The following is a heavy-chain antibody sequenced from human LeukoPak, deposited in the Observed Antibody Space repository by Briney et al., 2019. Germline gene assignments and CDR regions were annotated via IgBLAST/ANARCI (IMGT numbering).Heavy chain of an antibody. Sequence: GGSLRLSCAASGFTFSSYAMHWVRQAPGKGLEWVSYISSSSSPIYYADSVKGRFTISRDNAKNSLYRQMNSLRAEDTAAYYCARPLWRSNNFSNWGQGTLVTVSS. CDR1: GFTFSSYA. D-gene: IGHD3-16*01. CDR2: ISSSSSPI. V-gene: IGHV3-48*01. CDR3: ARPLWRSNNFSN. J-gene: IGHJ4*01.